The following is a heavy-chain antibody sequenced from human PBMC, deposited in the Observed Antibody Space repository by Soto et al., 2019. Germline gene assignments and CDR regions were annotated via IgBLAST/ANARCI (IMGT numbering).Heavy chain of an antibody. CDR3: AREGDGSYYDGVDP. Sequence: QVQLQESGPGLVKPSETLSLTCTVSGGSVSSGGYNWSWIRQPPGKGLEWIGYIYYSGSTNYNPSLKSRVTISVDTSKNQFSLKLSSVTAVDTAVYYCAREGDGSYYDGVDPWGQGTLVTVSS. CDR2: IYYSGST. CDR1: GGSVSSGGYN. V-gene: IGHV4-61*08. J-gene: IGHJ5*02. D-gene: IGHD3-3*01.